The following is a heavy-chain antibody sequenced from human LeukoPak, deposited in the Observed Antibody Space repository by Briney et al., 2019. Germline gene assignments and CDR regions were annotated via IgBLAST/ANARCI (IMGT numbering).Heavy chain of an antibody. Sequence: PSETLSLTCAISGGSISSPNWWSWVRQPPGKGLEWIGEIYHSGSTNYNPSLKSRVTISLDKSKNQFSLNLSSVTAADTAVYYCVRAYYYYMDVWGKGTTVTISS. V-gene: IGHV4-4*02. CDR2: IYHSGST. CDR1: GGSISSPNW. J-gene: IGHJ6*03. CDR3: VRAYYYYMDV.